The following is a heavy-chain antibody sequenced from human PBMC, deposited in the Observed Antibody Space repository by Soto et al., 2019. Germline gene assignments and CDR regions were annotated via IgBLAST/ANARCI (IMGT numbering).Heavy chain of an antibody. CDR2: MNANSGSA. D-gene: IGHD6-13*01. CDR1: GGTFSSYA. J-gene: IGHJ4*02. CDR3: ARGGPAAGFDY. Sequence: ASVKVSCKASGGTFSSYAINWVRQATGQGLEWMGWMNANSGSAGYAQKFQGRVTLTRDTSMSTAYMELSGLRSEDTAMYYCARGGPAAGFDYWGQGTLVTVSS. V-gene: IGHV1-8*02.